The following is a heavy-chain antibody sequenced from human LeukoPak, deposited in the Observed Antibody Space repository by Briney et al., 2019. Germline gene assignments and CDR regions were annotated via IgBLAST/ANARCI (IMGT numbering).Heavy chain of an antibody. V-gene: IGHV3-15*01. CDR1: GFTFSNAW. CDR2: IKSKTDGGTT. D-gene: IGHD3-10*01. Sequence: GGSLRLSCAASGFTFSNAWMSWVRQAPGKGLEWVGRIKSKTDGGTTDYAAPVKGRFTISRDDSKNTLFLQMNSLRDEDTAVYYCARDFGVRGQKKDYFDYWGQGTLVTVSS. J-gene: IGHJ4*02. CDR3: ARDFGVRGQKKDYFDY.